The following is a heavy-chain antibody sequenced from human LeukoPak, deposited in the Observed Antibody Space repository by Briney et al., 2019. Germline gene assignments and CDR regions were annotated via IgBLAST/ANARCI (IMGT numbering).Heavy chain of an antibody. CDR1: GFTFSSYA. CDR3: ARTASEAVVVRFFDY. D-gene: IGHD2-15*01. V-gene: IGHV3-48*01. CDR2: ISSSGSTI. Sequence: PGGSLRLSCAASGFTFSSYAMHWVRQAPGKGLEWVSYISSSGSTIYYADSVKGRFTISRDNAKNSLFLQMNSLRAEDTAVYYCARTASEAVVVRFFDYWGQGTLVTVSS. J-gene: IGHJ4*02.